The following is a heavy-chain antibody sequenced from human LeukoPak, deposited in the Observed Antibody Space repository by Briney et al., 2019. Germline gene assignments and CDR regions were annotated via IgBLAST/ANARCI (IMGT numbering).Heavy chain of an antibody. Sequence: GGSLRLSCAASGFTFSTYWMSWVRQAPGKGLEWVANIQQDGNEKYYVDSVKGRFTISRDNAKNSLYLQMSSLRVEDTAVYYCASRIVGTPDYFDYWGQGTLVTVSS. J-gene: IGHJ4*02. V-gene: IGHV3-7*01. CDR3: ASRIVGTPDYFDY. D-gene: IGHD1-26*01. CDR2: IQQDGNEK. CDR1: GFTFSTYW.